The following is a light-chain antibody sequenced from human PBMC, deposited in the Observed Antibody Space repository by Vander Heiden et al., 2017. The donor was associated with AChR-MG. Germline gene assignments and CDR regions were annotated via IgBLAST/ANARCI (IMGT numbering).Light chain of an antibody. J-gene: IGLJ2*01. V-gene: IGLV1-44*01. CDR2: SNN. CDR3: AAWDDTLSGVE. CDR1: NSNIGSNS. Sequence: QSVLTQPPSASGTPGQGVTISCSGSNSNIGSNSADWYQQLPGTAPKLLIYSNNQRPSGVPDRFSGSKSGTSASLAISGLQSEDEADYYCAAWDDTLSGVEFGGGTKLTVL.